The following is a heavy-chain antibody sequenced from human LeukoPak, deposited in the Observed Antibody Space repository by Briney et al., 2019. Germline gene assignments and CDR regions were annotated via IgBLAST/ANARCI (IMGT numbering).Heavy chain of an antibody. J-gene: IGHJ4*02. V-gene: IGHV4-59*01. D-gene: IGHD4-17*01. CDR3: AGEGDYWHRFDY. Sequence: SETLSLTCTVSGGSIRSYYWSWIRQPPGKGLEWIGNIFHSGSTNYNPSLKSRVTISLETSKNQFSLRLSSVTAADTAVYYCAGEGDYWHRFDYWGRRTLVTVSS. CDR1: GGSIRSYY. CDR2: IFHSGST.